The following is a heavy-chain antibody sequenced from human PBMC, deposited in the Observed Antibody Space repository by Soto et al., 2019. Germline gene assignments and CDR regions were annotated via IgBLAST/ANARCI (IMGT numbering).Heavy chain of an antibody. CDR3: ARGSPMSSSFPLDY. CDR1: GGSIRPYY. V-gene: IGHV4-59*12. Sequence: PSETLSLTCTVFGGSIRPYYWSWIRQPPGKELEWIGYIYYTGSTNYSPSLKSRVTMSLDTSRNLLSLKLNSVTAADTAVYYCARGSPMSSSFPLDYWGQGSLVTVS. D-gene: IGHD6-6*01. J-gene: IGHJ4*02. CDR2: IYYTGST.